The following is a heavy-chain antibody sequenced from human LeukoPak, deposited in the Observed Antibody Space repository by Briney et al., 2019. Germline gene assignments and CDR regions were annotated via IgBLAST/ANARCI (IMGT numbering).Heavy chain of an antibody. D-gene: IGHD2-2*01. CDR3: AREKTAEYQLLSRAIDY. CDR1: GYTFTSYY. V-gene: IGHV1-46*01. Sequence: ASVKVSCKASGYTFTSYYMHWVRQAPGQGLEWMGIINLSGGSTSYAQKFQGRVTMTRDMSTSTVYMELSSLRSEDTAVYYCAREKTAEYQLLSRAIDYWGQGTLVTVSS. J-gene: IGHJ4*02. CDR2: INLSGGST.